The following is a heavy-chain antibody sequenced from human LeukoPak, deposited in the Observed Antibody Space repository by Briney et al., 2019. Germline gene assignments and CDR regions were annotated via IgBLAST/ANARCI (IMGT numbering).Heavy chain of an antibody. J-gene: IGHJ3*02. CDR2: IYTSGST. Sequence: SETLSLTCTVSGGSISSYYWSWIRQPAGKGLEWIGRIYTSGSTNYNPSLKSRVTISVDTSKNQFSLKLSSVTAADTAVYYCASPRSYYDSSGYSYAFDIWGQGTMVTVSS. V-gene: IGHV4-4*07. D-gene: IGHD3-22*01. CDR3: ASPRSYYDSSGYSYAFDI. CDR1: GGSISSYY.